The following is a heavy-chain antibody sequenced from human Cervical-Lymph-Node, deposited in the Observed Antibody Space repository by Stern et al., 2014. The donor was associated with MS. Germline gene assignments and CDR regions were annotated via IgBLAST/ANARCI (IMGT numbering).Heavy chain of an antibody. D-gene: IGHD6-13*01. J-gene: IGHJ4*02. V-gene: IGHV3-21*01. CDR2: ISSSSSYI. CDR3: ARDSSSWYAIDY. Sequence: EVPLVESGGGLVKPGGSLRLSCAASGFTFSSYSMNWVRQAPGTGLEWVSSISSSSSYIYYADSVKGRFTISRDNAKNSLYLQMNSLRAEDTAVYYCARDSSSWYAIDYWGQGTLVTVSS. CDR1: GFTFSSYS.